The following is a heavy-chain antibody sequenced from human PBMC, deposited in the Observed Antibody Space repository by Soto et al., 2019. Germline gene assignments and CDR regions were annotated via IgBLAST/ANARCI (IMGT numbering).Heavy chain of an antibody. CDR3: ARDASYYSLWSGYYPSRNGMDV. V-gene: IGHV3-33*01. CDR1: GFTFSSFG. D-gene: IGHD3-3*01. Sequence: QVQVVESGGGVVQPGRSLRLSCAASGFTFSSFGMHWVRQAPGKGLEWVSVIWCDGSKKAYGDFGQGRFTISRDNSRNTVYLQMNSLRADDTAVYYCARDASYYSLWSGYYPSRNGMDVWGQGTTVTVSS. CDR2: IWCDGSKK. J-gene: IGHJ6*02.